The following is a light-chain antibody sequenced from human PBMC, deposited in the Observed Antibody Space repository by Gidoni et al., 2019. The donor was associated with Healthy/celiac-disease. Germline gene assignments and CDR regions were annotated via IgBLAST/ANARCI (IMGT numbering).Light chain of an antibody. CDR1: QGLRND. Sequence: AIQMTQSPSSLSASVGDRVTIPCRASQGLRNDLGWYQQKPGKAPKLLIYAASSLQSGVPSRFSGSGSGTDFTLTISSLQPEDFATYYCLQDYNYPRTFGQGTKVEIK. CDR2: AAS. J-gene: IGKJ1*01. V-gene: IGKV1-6*01. CDR3: LQDYNYPRT.